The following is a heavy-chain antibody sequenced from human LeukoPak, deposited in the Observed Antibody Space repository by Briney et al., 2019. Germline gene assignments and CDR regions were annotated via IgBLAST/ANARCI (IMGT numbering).Heavy chain of an antibody. CDR1: GFTVSSNY. Sequence: PGGSLRLSCAASGFTVSSNYMSWVRQAPGMGLEWVSVIYSGGSTYYADSVKGRFTISRDNSKNTLYLQMNSLRAEDTAVYYCARDGAVTTRGYYYGMDVWGQGTTVTVSS. D-gene: IGHD4-17*01. J-gene: IGHJ6*02. CDR3: ARDGAVTTRGYYYGMDV. CDR2: IYSGGST. V-gene: IGHV3-53*01.